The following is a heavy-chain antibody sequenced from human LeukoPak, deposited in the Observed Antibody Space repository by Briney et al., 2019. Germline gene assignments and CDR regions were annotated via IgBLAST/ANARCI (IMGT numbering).Heavy chain of an antibody. D-gene: IGHD2-2*01. J-gene: IGHJ4*02. CDR1: GYTFTIYG. CDR3: ARDVGRNIHSDSCLY. V-gene: IGHV1-18*01. CDR2: ISACNGNT. Sequence: ASVKVSCKASGYTFTIYGISWVRQAPGQGLEWMGWISACNGNTNYAQKLQGRVTMTTDTSTSTAYMELRSLTSDDTAVYYCARDVGRNIHSDSCLYWGQGTLVTVSS.